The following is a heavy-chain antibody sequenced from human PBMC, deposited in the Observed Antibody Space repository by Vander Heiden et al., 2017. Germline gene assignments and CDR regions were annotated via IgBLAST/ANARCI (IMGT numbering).Heavy chain of an antibody. CDR1: GFTFSSYA. CDR2: ISYDGSNK. V-gene: IGHV3-30*01. Sequence: QVQLVESGGGVVQPGRSLRLSCAAAGFTFSSYAMHGVRQAPGKGLEWVAVISYDGSNKYYADSVKGRFTISRDNSKNTLYLQMNSLRAEDTAVYYCARVGERWLQPYYFDYWGQGTLVTVSS. CDR3: ARVGERWLQPYYFDY. D-gene: IGHD5-12*01. J-gene: IGHJ4*02.